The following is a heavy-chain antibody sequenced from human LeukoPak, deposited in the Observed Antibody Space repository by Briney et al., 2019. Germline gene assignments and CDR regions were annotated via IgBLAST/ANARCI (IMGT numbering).Heavy chain of an antibody. CDR2: IYYSGST. D-gene: IGHD2-2*02. J-gene: IGHJ4*02. CDR1: GGSISSGSYY. V-gene: IGHV4-61*10. Sequence: SETLSLTCTVSGGSISSGSYYWSWIRQPAGKGLEWIGYIYYSGSTNYNPSLKSRVTISVDTSKNQFSLKLSSVTAADTAVYYCARRERCCSSTSCYSYFDYWAREPWSPSPQ. CDR3: ARRERCCSSTSCYSYFDY.